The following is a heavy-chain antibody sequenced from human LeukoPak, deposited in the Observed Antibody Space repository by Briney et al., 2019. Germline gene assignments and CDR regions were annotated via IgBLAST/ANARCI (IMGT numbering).Heavy chain of an antibody. J-gene: IGHJ6*03. CDR3: ATSAGDYRAGHYYYMGV. CDR2: INPNTAGT. CDR1: GYTFTGYY. D-gene: IGHD4-11*01. V-gene: IGHV1-2*02. Sequence: ASVKVSCKASGYTFTGYYFHWVPQAPGQGLEWMGWINPNTAGTNYAQKFLGGVTLTWDTSISTAYMELNRLTSDDTAVYYCATSAGDYRAGHYYYMGVWGKGTSVTVS.